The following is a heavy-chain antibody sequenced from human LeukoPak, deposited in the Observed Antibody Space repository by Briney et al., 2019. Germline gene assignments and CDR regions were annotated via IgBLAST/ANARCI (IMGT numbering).Heavy chain of an antibody. J-gene: IGHJ4*02. V-gene: IGHV3-33*08. CDR2: IWYDGSNK. Sequence: PGGSLRLSCAASGFTFSSYAMSWVRQAPGKGLEWVAAIWYDGSNKYYGDSVKGRFTISRDNSKSTLYLQMNSLRAEDTAVYYCARDRNDVLTGSTDYWGQGTLVTVSS. CDR1: GFTFSSYA. D-gene: IGHD3-9*01. CDR3: ARDRNDVLTGSTDY.